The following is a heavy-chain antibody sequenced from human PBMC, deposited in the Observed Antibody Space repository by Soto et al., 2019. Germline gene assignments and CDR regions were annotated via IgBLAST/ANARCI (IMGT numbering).Heavy chain of an antibody. J-gene: IGHJ4*02. CDR1: GYTFTNYG. Sequence: GASVKVSCKASGYTFTNYGVSWVRQAPGQGLEWMGWISGYNGNTNYAQNLQGRVSMTTDTSTSTAYLELRSLRPDDTAVYYCARDLTRNYYDNSGHYYFDYWGQGTLVTVSS. V-gene: IGHV1-18*04. CDR2: ISGYNGNT. CDR3: ARDLTRNYYDNSGHYYFDY. D-gene: IGHD3-22*01.